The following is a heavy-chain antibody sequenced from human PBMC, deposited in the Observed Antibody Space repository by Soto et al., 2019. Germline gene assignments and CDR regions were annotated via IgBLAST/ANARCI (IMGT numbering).Heavy chain of an antibody. Sequence: EVQLVESGGGLVQPGGSLRLSCAASGFTFSSYSMNWVRQAPGKGLEWVSYISSSSSTIYYADSVKRRFTISRDNAKNSLYLQMNSLRDEDTAVYYCARDESSIAARYYYYYGMDVWRQGTTVTVS. V-gene: IGHV3-48*02. CDR3: ARDESSIAARYYYYYGMDV. J-gene: IGHJ6*02. CDR1: GFTFSSYS. D-gene: IGHD6-6*01. CDR2: ISSSSSTI.